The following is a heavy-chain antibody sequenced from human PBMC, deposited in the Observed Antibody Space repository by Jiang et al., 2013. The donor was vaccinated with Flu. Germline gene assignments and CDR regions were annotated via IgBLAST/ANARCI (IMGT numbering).Heavy chain of an antibody. CDR2: TYYRSKWYN. D-gene: IGHD6-13*01. V-gene: IGHV6-1*01. J-gene: IGHJ4*02. Sequence: TSQTLSLTCAISGDSVSSNSAAWNWIRQSPSRGLEWLGRTYYRSKWYNDYAVSVKSRITINPDTSKNQFSLQLNSVTPEDTAVYYCARDLLIAAAGTGSFDYWGQGTLVTVSS. CDR3: ARDLLIAAAGTGSFDY. CDR1: GDSVSSNSAA.